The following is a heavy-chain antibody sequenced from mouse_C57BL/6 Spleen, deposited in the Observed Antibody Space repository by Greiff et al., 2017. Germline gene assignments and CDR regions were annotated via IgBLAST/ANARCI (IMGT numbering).Heavy chain of an antibody. CDR1: GYTFTDYY. D-gene: IGHD2-5*01. J-gene: IGHJ2*01. CDR3: ARSGSNEYFDY. CDR2: INPNNGGT. Sequence: VQLQQSGPELVKPGASVKISCKASGYTFTDYYMNWVKQSHGKSLEWIGDINPNNGGTSYNQKFKGKATLTVDKSSSTAYMELRSLTSEDSAVYYCARSGSNEYFDYWGQGTTLTVSS. V-gene: IGHV1-26*01.